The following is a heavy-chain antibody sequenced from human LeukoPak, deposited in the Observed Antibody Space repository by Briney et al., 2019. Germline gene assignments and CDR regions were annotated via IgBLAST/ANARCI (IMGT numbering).Heavy chain of an antibody. D-gene: IGHD4-23*01. CDR3: ARETAYVGLDY. Sequence: ASVKVSCKASGYTFTNYYMHWVRQAPGQGLEWMGIINPSGGSTTYAQKFQDRVTMTRDTVTSTVYMEVSSLRSEDTALYYCARETAYVGLDYWGQGTLVTVSS. CDR2: INPSGGST. J-gene: IGHJ4*02. CDR1: GYTFTNYY. V-gene: IGHV1-46*01.